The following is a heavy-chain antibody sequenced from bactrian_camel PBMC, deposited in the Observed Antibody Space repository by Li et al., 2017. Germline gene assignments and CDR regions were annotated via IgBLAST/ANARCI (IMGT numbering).Heavy chain of an antibody. D-gene: IGHD6*01. J-gene: IGHJ4*01. V-gene: IGHV3S66*01. Sequence: DVQLVESGGGSVQDGGSLRLSCIADNLTFGHHCLGWFRQAPGKEREVVAQIFGGGGTPNYADSVKGRFTMTRDSAKNMVYLQMNGLKPEDTAKYYCAARYEFYGNCDGRESEYTLWGQGTQVTVS. CDR1: NLTFGHHC. CDR2: IFGGGGTP. CDR3: AARYEFYGNCDGRESEYTL.